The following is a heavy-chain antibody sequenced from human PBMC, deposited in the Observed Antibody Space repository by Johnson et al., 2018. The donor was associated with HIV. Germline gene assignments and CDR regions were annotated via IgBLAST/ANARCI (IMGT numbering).Heavy chain of an antibody. CDR3: ARPYVDTTMADACDV. CDR2: IWYDGSNK. CDR1: GFTFSSYG. J-gene: IGHJ3*01. D-gene: IGHD5-18*01. V-gene: IGHV3-33*01. Sequence: QVQLVESGGGVVQPGRSLRLSCTASGFTFSSYGIHWVRQAPGTGLEWVALIWYDGSNKYYADSVKGRFTISRDNSKNTQYLQMNSLRPEDTAVYYCARPYVDTTMADACDVWGQGTMVTVSS.